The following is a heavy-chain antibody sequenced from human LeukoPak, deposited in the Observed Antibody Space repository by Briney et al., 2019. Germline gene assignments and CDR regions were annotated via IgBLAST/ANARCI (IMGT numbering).Heavy chain of an antibody. CDR3: ARDLHYYVDMDV. D-gene: IGHD3-10*02. Sequence: PGGSLRLSCEASGFTFSAYAMTWVRQAPGKGLELVSSIGSDNKPHYSESVTGRFAISRDNSKSMLCLQLNSLRAEDTALYYCARDLHYYVDMDVWGQGTTVTVS. J-gene: IGHJ6*02. CDR2: IGSDNKP. CDR1: GFTFSAYA. V-gene: IGHV3-23*01.